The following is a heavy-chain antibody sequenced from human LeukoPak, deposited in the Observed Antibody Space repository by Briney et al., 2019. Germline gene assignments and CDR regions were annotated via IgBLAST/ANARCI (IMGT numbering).Heavy chain of an antibody. J-gene: IGHJ5*02. CDR2: IYYSGST. V-gene: IGHV4-39*01. CDR3: ARQEELTWFDP. D-gene: IGHD1-26*01. Sequence: SETLSLTCTVSGGSISSSSYYWGWIRQPPGKGLEWIGSIYYSGSTYYNPSLKSRVTISVDTSKNQFSLKLSSVTAADTAVYYRARQEELTWFDPWGQGTLVTVSS. CDR1: GGSISSSSYY.